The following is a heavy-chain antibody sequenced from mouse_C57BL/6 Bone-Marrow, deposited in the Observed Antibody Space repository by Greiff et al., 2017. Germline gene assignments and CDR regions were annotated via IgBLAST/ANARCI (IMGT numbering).Heavy chain of an antibody. CDR1: GFSLSTFGMG. D-gene: IGHD2-3*01. CDR3: ARVGRLLPPLWYFDV. V-gene: IGHV8-8*01. CDR2: IWWDDDK. Sequence: QVTLKESGPGILQPSQTLSLTCSFSGFSLSTFGMGVGWIRQPPGKGLEWLAHIWWDDDKYYNPALKSRLTISKDTSKNQVILKIANVDTADTATYYCARVGRLLPPLWYFDVWGTGTTVTVSS. J-gene: IGHJ1*03.